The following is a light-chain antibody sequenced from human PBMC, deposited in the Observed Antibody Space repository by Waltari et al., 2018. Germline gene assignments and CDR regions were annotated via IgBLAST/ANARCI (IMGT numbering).Light chain of an antibody. CDR1: NSGSKS. Sequence: SYVLTQPPAVSVAPGQTARISCGGSNSGSKSVHWYQQRPGQSPVLVIQYDSGRPSGIPERLSGSNSGNTATLTISRVEAGDEADYYCQVWDSSSWVFGGGTKLTVL. CDR3: QVWDSSSWV. J-gene: IGLJ3*02. V-gene: IGLV3-21*01. CDR2: YDS.